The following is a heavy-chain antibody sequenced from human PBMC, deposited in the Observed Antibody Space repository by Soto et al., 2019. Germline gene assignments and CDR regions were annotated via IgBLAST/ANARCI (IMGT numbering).Heavy chain of an antibody. CDR3: ARDATLYESSAYYYLY. D-gene: IGHD3-22*01. CDR2: VIPIFGTA. Sequence: SLKVSCKGSGGTFSRSAISWLRQDPGQGLEWMGGVIPIFGTANYAQKFQGRVTITADESTSTAYMELSSLRSEDTAVYYCARDATLYESSAYYYLYWGQGTLVTVSS. V-gene: IGHV1-69*13. J-gene: IGHJ4*02. CDR1: GGTFSRSA.